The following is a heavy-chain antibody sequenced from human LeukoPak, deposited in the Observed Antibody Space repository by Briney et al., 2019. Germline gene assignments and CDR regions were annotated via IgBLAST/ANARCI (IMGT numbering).Heavy chain of an antibody. D-gene: IGHD2-21*02. CDR3: ARDHFYCGGDCYYYFDY. V-gene: IGHV1-18*01. J-gene: IGHJ4*02. CDR1: GYTFTTYG. Sequence: ASVKVSCKASGYTFTTYGINWVRQAPGQGLEWMGWISTYDGGTNYAQKLQGRVTMTTDTSTSTAYMELRSLRSDDTAVYYCARDHFYCGGDCYYYFDYWGQGTLVTVSS. CDR2: ISTYDGGT.